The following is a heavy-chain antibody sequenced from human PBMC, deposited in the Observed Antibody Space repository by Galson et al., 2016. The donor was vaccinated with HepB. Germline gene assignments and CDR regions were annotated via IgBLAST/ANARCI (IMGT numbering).Heavy chain of an antibody. CDR3: ARDPGGKFSDGSIDY. D-gene: IGHD5-24*01. CDR1: GSTFSAYA. CDR2: ISNSPKTQ. V-gene: IGHV3-48*02. J-gene: IGHJ4*02. Sequence: SLRLSCAASGSTFSAYAMHWVRQAPGKGLEWVSHISNSPKTQHYIDSVKGRFTISRDNAKNSLFLQMNSLRDGDTAVYYCARDPGGKFSDGSIDYWGQGTLVTVSS.